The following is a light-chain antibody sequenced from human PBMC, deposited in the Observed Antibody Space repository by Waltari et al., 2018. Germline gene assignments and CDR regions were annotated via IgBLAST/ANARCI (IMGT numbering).Light chain of an antibody. CDR1: SASVSTNSY. V-gene: IGLV8-61*01. J-gene: IGLJ2*01. CDR2: NTN. CDR3: VIYMGNGISV. Sequence: QTVVTQEPSVSVSPGGTATLTCGLSSASVSTNSYPSWSQQTPGQAPRTLIYNTNTRSSGVPDRFSGSILGNKAALTITGAQADDECDYYCVIYMGNGISVFGGGTKLTVL.